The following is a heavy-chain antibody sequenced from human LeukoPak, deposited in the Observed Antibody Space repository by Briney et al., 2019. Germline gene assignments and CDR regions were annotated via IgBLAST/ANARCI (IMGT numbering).Heavy chain of an antibody. CDR3: AREEAIVVVPAAVYFSYFDY. Sequence: SETLSLTCTVSGGSISSYYWSWIRQPAGKGLEWIGRIYTSGSTNYNPSLKSRVTMSVDASKNQFSLKLSSVTAADTAVYYCAREEAIVVVPAAVYFSYFDYWGQGTLVTVSS. CDR1: GGSISSYY. CDR2: IYTSGST. J-gene: IGHJ4*02. V-gene: IGHV4-4*07. D-gene: IGHD2-2*01.